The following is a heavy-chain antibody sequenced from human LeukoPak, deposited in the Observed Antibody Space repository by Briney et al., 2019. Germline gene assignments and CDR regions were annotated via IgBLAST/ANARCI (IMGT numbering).Heavy chain of an antibody. V-gene: IGHV3-49*04. J-gene: IGHJ4*02. CDR3: TGGYCSGGSCYSATLDY. CDR2: IRSKAYGGTT. Sequence: GGSLRLSCTASGFTFGDYAMSWVRQAPGKGLEWVGFIRSKAYGGTTEYAASVKGRFTISRDDSKSIAYLQMNSLKTEDTAAYYCTGGYCSGGSCYSATLDYWGQGTLVTVSS. CDR1: GFTFGDYA. D-gene: IGHD2-15*01.